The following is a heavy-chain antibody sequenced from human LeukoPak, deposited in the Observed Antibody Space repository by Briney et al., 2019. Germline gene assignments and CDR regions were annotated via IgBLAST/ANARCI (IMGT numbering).Heavy chain of an antibody. J-gene: IGHJ4*02. CDR3: AKDGLPYGPIDY. Sequence: GGSLRLSCAASGFTFSTYGMHWVRQAPGKGLECVALISYDGTNKNYADSVKGRFTISRDNSKSTLYLQMNSLRAEDTAVYYCAKDGLPYGPIDYWGQGTLVTVSS. D-gene: IGHD4-17*01. V-gene: IGHV3-30*18. CDR1: GFTFSTYG. CDR2: ISYDGTNK.